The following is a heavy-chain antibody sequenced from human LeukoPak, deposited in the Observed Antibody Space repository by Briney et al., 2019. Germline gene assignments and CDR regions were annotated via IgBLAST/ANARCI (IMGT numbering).Heavy chain of an antibody. CDR3: ARNQQLGGHSYYYYGMDV. Sequence: GGSLRLSCVGSGFTSIAYALTRARQAPGKGLEWVSGISGGGVTTYYADSVKGRFTISRDNSKNTLYLQMNSLRADDTAIYYCARNQQLGGHSYYYYGMDVWGQGTTVTVSS. J-gene: IGHJ6*02. CDR2: ISGGGVTT. V-gene: IGHV3-23*01. D-gene: IGHD3-16*01. CDR1: GFTSIAYA.